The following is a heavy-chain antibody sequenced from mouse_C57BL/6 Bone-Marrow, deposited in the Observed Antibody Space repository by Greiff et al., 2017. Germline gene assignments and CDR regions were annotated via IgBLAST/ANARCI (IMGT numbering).Heavy chain of an antibody. V-gene: IGHV14-4*01. CDR2: IDPENGDT. CDR1: GFNIKDDY. D-gene: IGHD1-1*01. CDR3: TIFYGSSFYYFDY. J-gene: IGHJ2*01. Sequence: VHVKQSGAELVRPGASVKLSCTASGFNIKDDYMHWVKQRPEQGLEWIGWIDPENGDTEYASKFQGKATITADTSSNTAYLQLSSLTSEDTAVYYCTIFYGSSFYYFDYWGQGTTLTVSS.